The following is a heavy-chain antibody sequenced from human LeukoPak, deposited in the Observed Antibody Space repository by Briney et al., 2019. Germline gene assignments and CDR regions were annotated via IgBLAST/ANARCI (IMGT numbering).Heavy chain of an antibody. D-gene: IGHD6-13*01. CDR1: GFTFGDYA. Sequence: PGGSLRLSCTASGFTFGDYAMSWFRQAPGKGLEWVGFIRSKAYGGTTEYAASVKSRFTISRDDSKSIAYLQMNSLKTEDTAVYYCTRDRKAAAGFYYYYYMDVWGKGTTVTVSS. V-gene: IGHV3-49*03. J-gene: IGHJ6*03. CDR2: IRSKAYGGTT. CDR3: TRDRKAAAGFYYYYYMDV.